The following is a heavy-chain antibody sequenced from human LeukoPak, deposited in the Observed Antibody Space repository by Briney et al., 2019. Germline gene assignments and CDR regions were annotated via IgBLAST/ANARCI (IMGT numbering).Heavy chain of an antibody. D-gene: IGHD3-22*01. CDR3: ARGRGYLDSSGFDY. CDR2: IYYSGST. V-gene: IGHV4-30-4*01. J-gene: IGHJ4*02. Sequence: PSETLSLTCTVSGGSISSGDYYWRWIRQPPGKGLEWIGYIYYSGSTYCNPSLKSRVTISVDTSKNQFSLKLSSVTAADTAVYYCARGRGYLDSSGFDYWGQGTLVTVSS. CDR1: GGSISSGDYY.